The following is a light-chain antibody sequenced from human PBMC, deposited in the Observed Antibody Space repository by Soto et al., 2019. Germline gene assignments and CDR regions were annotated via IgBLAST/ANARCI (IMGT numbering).Light chain of an antibody. Sequence: EIVLTQSPGTLSLSPGERATLSCRASQSVSSSYLAWYQQKPGQAPSLLIYGASSRATGIPDRFSGSGSVTDFPLTISSLEPEDFAVYYCQQYGSSLFTFGPGTKVDIK. CDR3: QQYGSSLFT. J-gene: IGKJ3*01. CDR2: GAS. V-gene: IGKV3-20*01. CDR1: QSVSSSY.